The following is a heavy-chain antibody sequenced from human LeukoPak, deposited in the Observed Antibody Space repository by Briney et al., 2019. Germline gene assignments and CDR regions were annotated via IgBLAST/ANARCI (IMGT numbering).Heavy chain of an antibody. CDR1: GFTFSSYS. J-gene: IGHJ4*02. CDR3: ARDFRNGFDY. V-gene: IGHV3-48*01. Sequence: GGSLRLSCAASGFTFSSYSMSWVRQAPGKGLEWVSYISSSSSTMDYADSVKGRFTISRDNAKNSLYLQMNSLRAEDTAVYYCARDFRNGFDYWGQGTLVTVSS. D-gene: IGHD1-14*01. CDR2: ISSSSSTM.